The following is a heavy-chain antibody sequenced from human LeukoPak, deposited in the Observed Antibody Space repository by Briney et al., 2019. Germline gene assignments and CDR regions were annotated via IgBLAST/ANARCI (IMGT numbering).Heavy chain of an antibody. CDR3: ARQPLETSYSSVGFDY. CDR2: IYYSGST. D-gene: IGHD3-22*01. CDR1: GGSISSSTYY. J-gene: IGHJ4*02. Sequence: SETLSLTCTVSGGSISSSTYYWGWIRQPPGKGLECIGSIYYSGSTYYNPSLKSRVTISVDTSKNQFSLKLTSVTAADTAVYYCARQPLETSYSSVGFDYWGQGTLVTVSS. V-gene: IGHV4-39*01.